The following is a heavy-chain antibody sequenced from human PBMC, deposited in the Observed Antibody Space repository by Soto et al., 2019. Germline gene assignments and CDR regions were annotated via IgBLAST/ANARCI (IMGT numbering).Heavy chain of an antibody. CDR2: INHSGST. J-gene: IGHJ4*02. V-gene: IGHV4-34*01. D-gene: IGHD3-9*01. CDR1: GGSFSGYY. Sequence: QVQLQQWGAGLLKPSETLSLTCAVYGGSFSGYYWSWIRQPPGKGLEWIGEINHSGSTNYNPSLKSRVTISVDTSKNQFSLKLSSVTAADTAVYYCAREVLRYFDWLSPQYYFDDWGQGTLVTVSS. CDR3: AREVLRYFDWLSPQYYFDD.